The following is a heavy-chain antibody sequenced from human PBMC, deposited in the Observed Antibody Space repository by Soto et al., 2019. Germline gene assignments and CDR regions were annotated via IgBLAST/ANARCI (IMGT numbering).Heavy chain of an antibody. CDR3: ASDPRYYYDSSGYPDY. J-gene: IGHJ4*02. V-gene: IGHV3-11*06. CDR2: ISSSSSYT. Sequence: PGGSLRLSCAASGFTFSDYYMSWIRQAPGKGLEWVSYISSSSSYTSYADSVKGRFAISRDNAKNSLYLQMNSLRAEDTAVYYCASDPRYYYDSSGYPDYWGQGTLVTVSS. D-gene: IGHD3-22*01. CDR1: GFTFSDYY.